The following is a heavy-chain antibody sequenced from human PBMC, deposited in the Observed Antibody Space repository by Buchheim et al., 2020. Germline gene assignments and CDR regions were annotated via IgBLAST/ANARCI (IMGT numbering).Heavy chain of an antibody. CDR2: IRSSTDGGTT. Sequence: EVQLVESGGDLVKPGESLRLSCAASEFTFTNAWMSWIRQAPGKGLEGVGRIRSSTDGGTTDYAVPVKGRFTISRDDSDNTLYLQMNSLKTEDTAVYYCTTLMKSARLSSDYWGQGTL. CDR1: EFTFTNAW. CDR3: TTLMKSARLSSDY. J-gene: IGHJ4*02. D-gene: IGHD6-6*01. V-gene: IGHV3-15*01.